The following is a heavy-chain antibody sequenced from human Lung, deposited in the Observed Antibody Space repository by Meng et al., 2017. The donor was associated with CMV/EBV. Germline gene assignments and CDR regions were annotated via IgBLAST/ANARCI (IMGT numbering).Heavy chain of an antibody. Sequence: TVTEAAPTLVKPTRTLTLPFTFFGFSFITSEVGVGWSRQPPGKALEWLAVIYWDDDKRYSPSLKSRLTITKDTSKNQVVLTLTNMDPVDTATYYCALFTGSWFDPWGQGTLVTVSS. J-gene: IGHJ5*02. CDR1: GFSFITSEVG. D-gene: IGHD1-14*01. V-gene: IGHV2-5*02. CDR2: IYWDDDK. CDR3: ALFTGSWFDP.